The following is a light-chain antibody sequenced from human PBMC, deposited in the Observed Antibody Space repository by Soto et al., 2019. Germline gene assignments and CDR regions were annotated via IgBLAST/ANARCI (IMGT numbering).Light chain of an antibody. J-gene: IGKJ2*01. Sequence: DIQMTQSPSTLSASVGDRVTITCRASQSISSWLAWYQQKPGKAPKLLIYKASSLETGVPSRFSGSGSGTEFTLTISSLQPDDFATYYCQQYNPYSYIYTFGQGTKLEIK. CDR3: QQYNPYSYIYT. CDR2: KAS. V-gene: IGKV1-5*03. CDR1: QSISSW.